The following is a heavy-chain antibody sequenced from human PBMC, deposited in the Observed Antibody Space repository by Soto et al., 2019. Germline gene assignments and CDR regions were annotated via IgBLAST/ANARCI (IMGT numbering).Heavy chain of an antibody. J-gene: IGHJ6*02. V-gene: IGHV1-46*01. CDR1: GYTFTSYY. CDR3: ARGYYSGYDWFPSYYYGMDV. Sequence: ASVKVSCKASGYTFTSYYMHWVRQAPGQGLEWMGIINPSGGSTSYAQKFQGRVTMTRDTSTSTVYMELSSLRFEDTAVYYCARGYYSGYDWFPSYYYGMDVWGQGTTVTVSS. CDR2: INPSGGST. D-gene: IGHD5-12*01.